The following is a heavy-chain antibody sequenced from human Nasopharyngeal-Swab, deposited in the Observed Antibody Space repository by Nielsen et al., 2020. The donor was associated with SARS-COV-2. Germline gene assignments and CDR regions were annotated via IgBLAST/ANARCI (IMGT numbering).Heavy chain of an antibody. CDR3: GSVFEI. D-gene: IGHD3-9*01. J-gene: IGHJ4*02. CDR1: EFTLRNHW. Sequence: GESLKISCTPSEFTLRNHWMHWVRLTPGKGLVWVSGIDFDGSNTFYADSVKGRFTISRDNGENTLSLQMNSLRDEDTGVHYCGSVFEIWGQGVLVTVSS. CDR2: IDFDGSNT. V-gene: IGHV3-74*01.